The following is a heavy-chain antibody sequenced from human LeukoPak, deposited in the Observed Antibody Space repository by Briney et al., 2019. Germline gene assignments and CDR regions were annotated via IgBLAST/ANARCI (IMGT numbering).Heavy chain of an antibody. CDR3: ARGAKPRRFLEWLLLNYYFDY. Sequence: GRSLRLSCAASGFTFSGYAMHWVRQAPGKGLEWVAVISYDGSNKYYADSVKGRFTISRDNPKNTLYLQMNSLRAEDTAVYYCARGAKPRRFLEWLLLNYYFDYWGQGTLVTVSS. CDR2: ISYDGSNK. D-gene: IGHD3-3*01. V-gene: IGHV3-30-3*01. CDR1: GFTFSGYA. J-gene: IGHJ4*02.